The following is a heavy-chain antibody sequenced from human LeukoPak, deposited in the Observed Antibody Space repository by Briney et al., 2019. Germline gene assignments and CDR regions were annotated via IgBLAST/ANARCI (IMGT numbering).Heavy chain of an antibody. D-gene: IGHD5-12*01. J-gene: IGHJ4*02. CDR2: IYYSGST. V-gene: IGHV4-30-4*01. CDR3: ARSDSGYELDY. CDR1: GGSISSGDYY. Sequence: SQTLPLTCTVSGGSISSGDYYWSWIRQPPGKGLEWIGYIYYSGSTYYNPSLKSRVTISVDTSKNQFSLKLSSVTAADTAVYYCARSDSGYELDYWGQGTLVTVSS.